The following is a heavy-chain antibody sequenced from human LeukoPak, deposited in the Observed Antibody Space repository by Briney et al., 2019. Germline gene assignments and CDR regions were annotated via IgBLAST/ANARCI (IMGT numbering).Heavy chain of an antibody. J-gene: IGHJ4*02. D-gene: IGHD1-20*01. Sequence: SGGSLRLSCAASGFTFSSYGMNWVRQAPGKGLVWVSYISSRSTTIYYADSVKGRFTISRDNAKNSLYLQMNSLRDEDTAVYYCARNNWNDVYFDYWGQGTLVTVSS. CDR3: ARNNWNDVYFDY. V-gene: IGHV3-48*02. CDR2: ISSRSTTI. CDR1: GFTFSSYG.